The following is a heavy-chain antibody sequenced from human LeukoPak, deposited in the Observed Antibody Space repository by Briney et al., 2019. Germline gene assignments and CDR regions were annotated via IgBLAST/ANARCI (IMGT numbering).Heavy chain of an antibody. CDR2: IIRIFGTG. CDR1: GGTFSNYA. D-gene: IGHD3-10*01. V-gene: IGHV1-69*06. J-gene: IGHJ6*03. Sequence: ASVKVSCKASGGTFSNYAITWVRQAPGQGLEWMGGIIRIFGTGNYAQKFQGRVTITADKSTTTAYMELSSLRSDDTAVYYCARESSYYYGSGRDVYYYYMDVWGKGTTVTVSS. CDR3: ARESSYYYGSGRDVYYYYMDV.